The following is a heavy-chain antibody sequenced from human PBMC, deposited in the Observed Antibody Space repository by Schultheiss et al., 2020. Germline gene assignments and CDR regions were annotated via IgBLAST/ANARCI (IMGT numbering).Heavy chain of an antibody. V-gene: IGHV3-21*05. CDR3: ARDQYYYDSSGYYSSPDAFDI. D-gene: IGHD3-22*01. CDR1: GFSFSRYW. CDR2: ISSSSSYI. Sequence: GGSLRLSCEVSGFSFSRYWMSWVRQAPGRGLEWVSYISSSSSYIYYADSVKGRFTISRDNAKNSLYLQMNSLRAEDTAVYYCARDQYYYDSSGYYSSPDAFDIWGQGTMVTGSS. J-gene: IGHJ3*02.